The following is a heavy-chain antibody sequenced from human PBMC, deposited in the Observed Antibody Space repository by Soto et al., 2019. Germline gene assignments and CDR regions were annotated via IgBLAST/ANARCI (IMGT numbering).Heavy chain of an antibody. CDR3: ARAVYYDSSGFRGGAFDI. D-gene: IGHD3-22*01. CDR1: GFTFSSYG. CDR2: ISYDGNNK. Sequence: QVQLVESGGGVVQPGRSLRLYCTASGFTFSSYGMCWVRQAPGKGLEWVAVISYDGNNKYYADSVKGRFSISRDNSKNTVLLQMNSLRAEDTAVYNCARAVYYDSSGFRGGAFDIWGQGTIVTVSS. J-gene: IGHJ3*02. V-gene: IGHV3-30*03.